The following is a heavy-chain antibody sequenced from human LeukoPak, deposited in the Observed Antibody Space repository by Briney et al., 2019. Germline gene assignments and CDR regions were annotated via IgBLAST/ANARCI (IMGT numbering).Heavy chain of an antibody. CDR3: ARDRFLAAAGSDY. Sequence: PGGSLRLSCAASGFTFDDYAMHWVRQAPGKGLEWVSGISWNSDSIDYAGSVKGRFTISRDNAKNSLYLQMNSLRAEDTAVYYCARDRFLAAAGSDYWGQGTLVTVSS. CDR2: ISWNSDSI. D-gene: IGHD6-13*01. V-gene: IGHV3-9*01. CDR1: GFTFDDYA. J-gene: IGHJ4*02.